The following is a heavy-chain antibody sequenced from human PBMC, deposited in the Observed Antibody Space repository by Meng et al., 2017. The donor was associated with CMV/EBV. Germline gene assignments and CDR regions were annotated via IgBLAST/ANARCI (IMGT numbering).Heavy chain of an antibody. CDR3: ARPTVVGGRPRTFGY. V-gene: IGHV5-51*01. CDR2: MYPRDSDI. J-gene: IGHJ4*02. D-gene: IGHD3-16*01. CDR1: GYSFTSYW. Sequence: GGSLRLSCKGSGYSFTSYWIGWVRQTPEKGLEWMGIMYPRDSDIRYSPSFQGQVTISADKSISTAYLQWSTLKASDTAIYYCARPTVVGGRPRTFGYWGQGTLVTVSS.